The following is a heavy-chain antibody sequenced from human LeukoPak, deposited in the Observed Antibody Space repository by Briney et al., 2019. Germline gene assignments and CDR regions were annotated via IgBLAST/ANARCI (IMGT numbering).Heavy chain of an antibody. V-gene: IGHV3-23*01. Sequence: PGGSLRLSCAASGFTFSSYVMNWVRQAPGKGLEWVSAISGSGGSTYYADSVKGRFTISRDNSKKTLYLQMNSLRAEDTAVYYCARVVRIQLWLLAHYYYYYMDVWGNGTTVTVSS. CDR2: ISGSGGST. CDR3: ARVVRIQLWLLAHYYYYYMDV. CDR1: GFTFSSYV. J-gene: IGHJ6*03. D-gene: IGHD5-18*01.